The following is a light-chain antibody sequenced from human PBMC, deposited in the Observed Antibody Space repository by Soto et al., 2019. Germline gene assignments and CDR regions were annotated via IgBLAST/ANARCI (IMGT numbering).Light chain of an antibody. V-gene: IGKV3-20*01. J-gene: IGKJ3*01. Sequence: EIVLTQSPGTLSLSPRERATLSCRASQSVSSRYLAWYQQKPGQAPRLLIQGASSRATGIPDRFSGSGSGTDFTLTISRLEPEDFAVYYWQQYGSSPLFTFGPGTKVDIK. CDR3: QQYGSSPLFT. CDR1: QSVSSRY. CDR2: GAS.